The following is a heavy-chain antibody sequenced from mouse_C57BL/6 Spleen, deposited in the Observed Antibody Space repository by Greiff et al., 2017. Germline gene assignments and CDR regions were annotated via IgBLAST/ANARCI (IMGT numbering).Heavy chain of an antibody. J-gene: IGHJ2*01. Sequence: QVHVKQPGAELVKPGASVKLSCKASGYTFTSYWMHWVKQRPGQGLEWIGMIHPNSGSTNYNEKFKSKATLTVDKSSITAYMQLSSLTSEDSAVYYCARYWDGYFDYWGQGTTLTVSS. D-gene: IGHD2-3*01. V-gene: IGHV1-64*01. CDR2: IHPNSGST. CDR1: GYTFTSYW. CDR3: ARYWDGYFDY.